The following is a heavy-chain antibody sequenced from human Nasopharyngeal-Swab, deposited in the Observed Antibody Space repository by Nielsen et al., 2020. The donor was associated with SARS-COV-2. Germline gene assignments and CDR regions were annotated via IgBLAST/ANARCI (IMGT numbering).Heavy chain of an antibody. V-gene: IGHV3-48*03. CDR3: ARDTGYCSGGSCYLSHFDY. J-gene: IGHJ4*02. D-gene: IGHD2-15*01. CDR2: ISGSDHTI. CDR1: GFTFRSYA. Sequence: GESLKISCAASGFTFRSYAISWVRQAPGKGLEWVSVISGSDHTIYYADSVKGRFTISRDNAKNSLYLQMNSLRAEDTAVYYCARDTGYCSGGSCYLSHFDYWGQGTLVTVSS.